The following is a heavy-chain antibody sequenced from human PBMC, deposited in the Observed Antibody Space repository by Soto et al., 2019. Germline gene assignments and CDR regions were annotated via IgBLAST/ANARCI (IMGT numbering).Heavy chain of an antibody. Sequence: SETLSLTCAVSGGSISSSNWWSWVRQPPGKGLEWIGEIYHSGSTNYNPSLKSRVTISVDKSKNQFSLKLSSVTAADTAVYYCARDWKGVDGYNLWRFDYWGQGTLVTVSS. V-gene: IGHV4-4*02. CDR2: IYHSGST. CDR3: ARDWKGVDGYNLWRFDY. J-gene: IGHJ4*02. D-gene: IGHD3-3*01. CDR1: GGSISSSNW.